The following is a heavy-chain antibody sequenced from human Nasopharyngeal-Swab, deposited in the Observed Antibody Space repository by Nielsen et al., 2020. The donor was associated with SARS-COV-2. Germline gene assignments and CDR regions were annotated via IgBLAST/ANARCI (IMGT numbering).Heavy chain of an antibody. CDR1: GFSFSAHH. D-gene: IGHD1-1*01. V-gene: IGHV3-30*01. J-gene: IGHJ4*01. CDR2: ASHHGNTD. CDR3: ARQATGLDY. Sequence: GESLKISCAASGFSFSAHHVHWVRQAPGKGLQWVAVASHHGNTDRYADSVKGRFTFSRDSAKNTLYLQMNSLKAEDTAIYYCARQATGLDYWGHGILVTVSS.